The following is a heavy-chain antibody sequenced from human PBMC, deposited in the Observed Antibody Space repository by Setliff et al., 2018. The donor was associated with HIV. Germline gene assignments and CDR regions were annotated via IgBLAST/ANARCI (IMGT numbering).Heavy chain of an antibody. J-gene: IGHJ5*02. CDR3: ARDGCSGQSCYLYNWFDP. CDR2: IIPIFGTA. CDR1: GGTFSSYA. D-gene: IGHD2-15*01. Sequence: SVKVSCKASGGTFSSYAISWVRQAPGQGLEWMGGIIPIFGTANYAQKFQGRVTITADESTSTAYMELSSLRSEDTAVYYCARDGCSGQSCYLYNWFDPWGQGTLVTVSS. V-gene: IGHV1-69*13.